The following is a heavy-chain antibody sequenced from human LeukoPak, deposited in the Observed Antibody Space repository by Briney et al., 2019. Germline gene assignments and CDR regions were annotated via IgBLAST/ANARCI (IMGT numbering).Heavy chain of an antibody. J-gene: IGHJ6*02. Sequence: KPGGSLTLSCAASGFTFSNCYMSWIRQAPGKGLEWVSSISSSSSYIYYADSVKGRFTISRDNAKNSLYLQMDSLRAEDTAVYYCARDFQPSGYSGYPGPVYYYYGMDVWGQGTTVTVSS. CDR1: GFTFSNCY. D-gene: IGHD5-12*01. CDR3: ARDFQPSGYSGYPGPVYYYYGMDV. CDR2: ISSSSSYI. V-gene: IGHV3-11*05.